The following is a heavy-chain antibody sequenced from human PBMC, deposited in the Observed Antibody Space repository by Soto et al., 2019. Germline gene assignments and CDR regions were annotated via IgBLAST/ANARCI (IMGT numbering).Heavy chain of an antibody. D-gene: IGHD3-3*01. V-gene: IGHV1-18*04. CDR3: ARYGKLRFLEWLISGGAFDI. CDR1: GYTXNSYG. CDR2: ISAYNGKT. J-gene: IGHJ3*02. Sequence: SXKVSFKASGYTXNSYGSSWVRQAAGQGLEWIGWISAYNGKTNYEKKLQGTVTMTTDTSTRTAYMQLRSLRSDDKPVYYCARYGKLRFLEWLISGGAFDIWGQGTMATVPS.